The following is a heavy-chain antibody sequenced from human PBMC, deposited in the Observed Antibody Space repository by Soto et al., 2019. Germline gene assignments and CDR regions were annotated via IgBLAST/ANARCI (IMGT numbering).Heavy chain of an antibody. Sequence: GGSLRLSCAASGFTFSSYSMNWVRQAPGKGLEWISYISSSSGTIYYADSVQGRFTISRDNAKNSLYLQMNSLGDEDTAVYFCARDLRLTYYYGMDVWGQGTTVTVSS. J-gene: IGHJ6*02. CDR2: ISSSSGTI. D-gene: IGHD3-9*01. V-gene: IGHV3-48*02. CDR3: ARDLRLTYYYGMDV. CDR1: GFTFSSYS.